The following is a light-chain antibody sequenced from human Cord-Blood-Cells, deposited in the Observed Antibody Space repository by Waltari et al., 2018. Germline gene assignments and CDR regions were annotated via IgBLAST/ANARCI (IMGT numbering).Light chain of an antibody. J-gene: IGKJ1*01. Sequence: EIVMTQSPATLSVSPGERATLSCRASQSVNSNLDWYQQKPGQAPRLLISGASTRATGIPARFSGSVSGTEFTLTISSLQSEDFAVYYCQQYNNWPPWTFGQGTKVEIK. CDR1: QSVNSN. CDR3: QQYNNWPPWT. V-gene: IGKV3-15*01. CDR2: GAS.